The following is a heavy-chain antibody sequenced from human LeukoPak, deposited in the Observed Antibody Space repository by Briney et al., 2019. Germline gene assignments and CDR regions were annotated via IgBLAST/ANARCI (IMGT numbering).Heavy chain of an antibody. D-gene: IGHD5-12*01. Sequence: GGSLRLSCTASGFTFSTYSMNWVRQAPGKGLEWVSYISSSSSTIYYADSVKGRFTISRDNSKNTLYLQMNSLRAEDTAVYYCARDATTVPLTLDYWGQGTLVTVSS. CDR3: ARDATTVPLTLDY. V-gene: IGHV3-48*01. J-gene: IGHJ4*02. CDR1: GFTFSTYS. CDR2: ISSSSSTI.